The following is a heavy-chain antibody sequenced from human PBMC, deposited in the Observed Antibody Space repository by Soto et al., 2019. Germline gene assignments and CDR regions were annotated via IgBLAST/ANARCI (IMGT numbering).Heavy chain of an antibody. J-gene: IGHJ3*02. Sequence: QVQLVESGGGVVQPGRSLRLSCAASGFTFSNYGMHWVRQAPGKGLEWLAVIINDGSDEKYGDSVKGRVTISRDNSKNTLYLQINSLRVEDTAVYYCARDDDRPDNGLDMWGQGTVVTASS. D-gene: IGHD2-8*01. CDR3: ARDDDRPDNGLDM. CDR2: IINDGSDE. CDR1: GFTFSNYG. V-gene: IGHV3-33*05.